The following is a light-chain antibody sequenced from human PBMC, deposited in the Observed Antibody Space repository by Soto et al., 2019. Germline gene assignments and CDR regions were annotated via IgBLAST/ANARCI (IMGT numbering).Light chain of an antibody. CDR3: QQYNNWPPIT. CDR1: QSVSSN. Sequence: EIVMTQSPATLSVSPGERATLSCRASQSVSSNFAWYQQKPGQAHRLLIYGAATRATGIPARFSGSGSGTAVTLTISSLQYEYFAVHYCQQYNNWPPITCGQGTRLQIK. V-gene: IGKV3-15*01. CDR2: GAA. J-gene: IGKJ5*01.